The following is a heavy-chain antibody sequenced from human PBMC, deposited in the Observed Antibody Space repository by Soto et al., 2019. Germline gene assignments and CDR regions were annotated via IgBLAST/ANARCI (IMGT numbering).Heavy chain of an antibody. CDR2: ISYDGSNK. D-gene: IGHD3-10*01. Sequence: QVQLVESGGGVVQPGRSLRLSCAASGFTFSRYDMHWVRQAPGKGLEWVAVISYDGSNKYYADSVKGRFTISRDNSKNTLYLQMNSLRAEDTAVYYCASTSGYYYYYGMDVWGQGTTVTVSS. J-gene: IGHJ6*02. CDR3: ASTSGYYYYYGMDV. CDR1: GFTFSRYD. V-gene: IGHV3-30-3*01.